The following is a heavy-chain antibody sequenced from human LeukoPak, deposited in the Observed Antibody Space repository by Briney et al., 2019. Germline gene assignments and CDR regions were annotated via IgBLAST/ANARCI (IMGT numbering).Heavy chain of an antibody. CDR3: AKDRSGSYSQGLDY. V-gene: IGHV3-48*01. CDR1: GFTFSSYS. D-gene: IGHD1-26*01. J-gene: IGHJ4*02. CDR2: ISSSSSTI. Sequence: GSLRLSCAASGFTFSSYSMNWVRQAPGKGLEWVSYISSSSSTIYYADSVKGRFTISRDNAKNSLYLQMNSLRAEDTAVYYCAKDRSGSYSQGLDYWGQGTLVTVSS.